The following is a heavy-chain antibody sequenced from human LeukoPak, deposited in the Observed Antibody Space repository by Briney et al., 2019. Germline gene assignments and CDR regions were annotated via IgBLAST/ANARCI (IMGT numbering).Heavy chain of an antibody. D-gene: IGHD3-3*01. CDR2: ISYDGSNK. CDR3: ARDSGEYYDFWSGYPYYGMDV. J-gene: IGHJ6*02. CDR1: GFTFSIYA. V-gene: IGHV3-30*09. Sequence: GRSLRLSCAASGFTFSIYAMHWVRQAPGKGLEWVAVISYDGSNKYYADSVKGRFAISRDNSKNTLYLQMNSLRAEDTAVYYCARDSGEYYDFWSGYPYYGMDVWGQGTTVTVSS.